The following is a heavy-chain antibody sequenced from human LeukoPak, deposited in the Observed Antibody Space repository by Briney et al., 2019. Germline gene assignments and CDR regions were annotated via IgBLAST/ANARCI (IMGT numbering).Heavy chain of an antibody. J-gene: IGHJ5*02. V-gene: IGHV1-2*02. D-gene: IGHD5-12*01. CDR1: GYTFTDYY. Sequence: PSGKVSFTASGYTFTDYYIHWVRQAPGQGLEWMGGINTNSGGTKYAQKFQGRVTMTTDTSISTAYMEMSRLTSDDTAVYYCARDAHNGYEFHDWFDPWGQGALVTVSS. CDR3: ARDAHNGYEFHDWFDP. CDR2: INTNSGGT.